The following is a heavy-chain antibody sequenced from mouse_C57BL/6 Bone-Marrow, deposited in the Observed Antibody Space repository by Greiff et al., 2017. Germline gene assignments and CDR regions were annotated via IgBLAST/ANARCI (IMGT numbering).Heavy chain of an antibody. CDR1: GFTFSNYW. V-gene: IGHV6-3*01. Sequence: EVQLVESGGGLVQPGGSMKLSCVASGFTFSNYWMNWVRQSPEKGLEWVAQIRLKSDNYATHYAESVKGRFTISRDDSKSSVYLQMNNLRAEDTGMYYCTGEGWLLPYAMDYWGQGTSVTVSS. CDR2: IRLKSDNYAT. D-gene: IGHD2-3*01. J-gene: IGHJ4*01. CDR3: TGEGWLLPYAMDY.